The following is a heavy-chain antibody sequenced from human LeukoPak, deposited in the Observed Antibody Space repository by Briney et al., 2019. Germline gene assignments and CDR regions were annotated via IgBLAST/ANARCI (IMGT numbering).Heavy chain of an antibody. D-gene: IGHD3-10*01. J-gene: IGHJ4*02. CDR2: INSDGSWT. V-gene: IGHV3-74*01. CDR1: GNYW. Sequence: GGSLRLSCAASGNYWMHWVRQAQGKGLVWVSHINSDGSWTSYADSVKGRFTISKDNAKNTVYLQMNSLRAEDTAVYYCEWFGKEYIDYWGQGTLVTVSS. CDR3: EWFGKEYIDY.